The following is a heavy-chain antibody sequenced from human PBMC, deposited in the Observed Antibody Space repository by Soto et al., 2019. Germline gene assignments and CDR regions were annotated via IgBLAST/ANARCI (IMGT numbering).Heavy chain of an antibody. CDR3: ARDSLAAAGTPNFDY. D-gene: IGHD6-13*01. CDR2: IIPICGTA. CDR1: GGTFSRYA. V-gene: IGHV1-69*06. Sequence: ASVKVSCKASGGTFSRYAITRVRQAPGQGLEWMGGIIPICGTASYAQKFQGRVTITPDTSTSTAYMELSSLRSEDTAVYYCARDSLAAAGTPNFDYWGQRTLVTVSS. J-gene: IGHJ4*02.